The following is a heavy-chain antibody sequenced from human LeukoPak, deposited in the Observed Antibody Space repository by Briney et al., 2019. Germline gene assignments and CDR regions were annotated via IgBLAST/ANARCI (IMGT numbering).Heavy chain of an antibody. Sequence: SETLSLTCTVSGGSISSSSYYWGWIRQPPGKGLEWIGSIYYSGSTYYNPSLKSRVTISVDTSKNQFSLKLSSVTAADTAVYYCARGSAYSRIRYWGQGTLVTVSS. V-gene: IGHV4-39*01. CDR2: IYYSGST. J-gene: IGHJ4*02. CDR3: ARGSAYSRIRY. CDR1: GGSISSSSYY. D-gene: IGHD5-18*01.